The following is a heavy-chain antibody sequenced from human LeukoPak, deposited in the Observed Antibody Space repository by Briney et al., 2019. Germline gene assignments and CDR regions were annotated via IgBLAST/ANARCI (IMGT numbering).Heavy chain of an antibody. CDR1: GGSISSSIYY. CDR2: IYYSGST. D-gene: IGHD6-13*01. J-gene: IGHJ6*03. Sequence: SETLSLTCTVSGGSISSSIYYWGWIRQSPGKGLEWIGSIYYSGSTYYNPSLKSRVTLSVDTSKNQFSLKLSSVTAADTAVYYCARTTEAHSWRTRYYDYYMDVWGKGTTVTVSS. CDR3: ARTTEAHSWRTRYYDYYMDV. V-gene: IGHV4-39*07.